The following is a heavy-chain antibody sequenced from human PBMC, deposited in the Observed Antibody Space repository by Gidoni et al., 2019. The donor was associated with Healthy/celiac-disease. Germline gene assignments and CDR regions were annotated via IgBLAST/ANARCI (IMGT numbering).Heavy chain of an antibody. V-gene: IGHV1-58*01. D-gene: IGHD3-22*01. Sequence: QMQLVQSGPEVKKPGTSVKVSCKASGFTFTSSAVQWVRQARGQRLEWIGWIVVGSGNTNYAQKFQERVTITRDMSTSTAYMELSSLRSEDTAVYYCAAQSSGYFFDYWGQGTLVTVSS. CDR3: AAQSSGYFFDY. CDR2: IVVGSGNT. J-gene: IGHJ4*02. CDR1: GFTFTSSA.